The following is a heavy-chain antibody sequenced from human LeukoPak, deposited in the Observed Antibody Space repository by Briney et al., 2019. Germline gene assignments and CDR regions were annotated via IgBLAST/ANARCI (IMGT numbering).Heavy chain of an antibody. CDR3: AREGAFDI. V-gene: IGHV3-48*02. J-gene: IGHJ3*02. CDR1: GFTVRSNY. CDR2: ITAGSSTI. Sequence: GGSLRLSCAASGFTVRSNYMSWVRQAPGKGLEWVSYITAGSSTIYYADSVKGRFIISRDNAKNSLYLQVNSLRDEDTAVYYCAREGAFDIWGQGTMVTVSS.